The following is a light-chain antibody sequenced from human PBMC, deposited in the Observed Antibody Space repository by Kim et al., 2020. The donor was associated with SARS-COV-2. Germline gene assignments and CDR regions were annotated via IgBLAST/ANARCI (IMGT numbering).Light chain of an antibody. CDR1: SSNIERKY. CDR2: DDY. J-gene: IGLJ2*01. CDR3: GTWDGSLSAWV. V-gene: IGLV1-51*01. Sequence: GQKVTISCSGSSSNIERKYVSWYQQLPGTAPKLLIYDDYRRPSDIPDRFSGSKSGTSATLGITGLQTGDEADYYCGTWDGSLSAWVFGGGTQLTVL.